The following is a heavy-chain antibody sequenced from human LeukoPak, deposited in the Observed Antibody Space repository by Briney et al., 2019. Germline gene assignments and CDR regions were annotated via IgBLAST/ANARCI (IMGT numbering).Heavy chain of an antibody. D-gene: IGHD6-13*01. V-gene: IGHV3-30*18. Sequence: AGGSPRLFCAGSGFTFRGFDMHRGRQAPGKGAGGGAVISHDGGKKYCADSVKGRFTISRDNSKNTLYLQMNSLRAEDTTVYYCAKAGSGSSWYFDYWGQGTLVTVSS. J-gene: IGHJ4*02. CDR1: GFTFRGFD. CDR2: ISHDGGKK. CDR3: AKAGSGSSWYFDY.